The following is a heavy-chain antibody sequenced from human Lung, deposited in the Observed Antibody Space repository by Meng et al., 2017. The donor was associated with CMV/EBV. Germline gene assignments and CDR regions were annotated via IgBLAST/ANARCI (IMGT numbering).Heavy chain of an antibody. V-gene: IGHV4-4*02. CDR1: GVSISSKIR. Sequence: VQRQESGPGLVKPSGTLSLTCGVSGVSISSKIRWTWVRQPPGKGLEWIGVIDDSGSTNYNPSLNSRISISLDKSKNHFSLKVNSVTAADTAVYYCARGKQDAWELLAYWGQGALVTVSS. CDR3: ARGKQDAWELLAY. J-gene: IGHJ4*02. D-gene: IGHD1-26*01. CDR2: IDDSGST.